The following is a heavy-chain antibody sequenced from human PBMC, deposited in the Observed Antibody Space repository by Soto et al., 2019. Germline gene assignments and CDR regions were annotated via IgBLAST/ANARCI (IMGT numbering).Heavy chain of an antibody. D-gene: IGHD6-19*01. CDR3: AKGSIVVAGSHHCFDY. Sequence: GGSLRLSCAASGFTFNSYAMHWVRQAPGKGLEWVAVISYDGSNKYYADSVKGRFTISRDNSKNTLYLQMNSLRAEDTAVYYCAKGSIVVAGSHHCFDYWGQGTLVTLSS. CDR1: GFTFNSYA. J-gene: IGHJ4*02. CDR2: ISYDGSNK. V-gene: IGHV3-30*04.